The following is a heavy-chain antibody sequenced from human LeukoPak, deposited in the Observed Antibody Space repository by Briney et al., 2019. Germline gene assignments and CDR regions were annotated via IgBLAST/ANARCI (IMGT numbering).Heavy chain of an antibody. CDR1: RFTVSSNY. J-gene: IGHJ6*03. Sequence: PGGSLRLSCAASRFTVSSNYMGWVRQAPGNGLEWVSISYSDGRTYYAGSVKGRFTISRDNSKNTLYLQMNSLRAEDTAVYFCARLNVPAAQSYYHYMALRGKSTTVTVSS. D-gene: IGHD2-2*01. CDR2: SYSDGRT. V-gene: IGHV3-53*01. CDR3: ARLNVPAAQSYYHYMAL.